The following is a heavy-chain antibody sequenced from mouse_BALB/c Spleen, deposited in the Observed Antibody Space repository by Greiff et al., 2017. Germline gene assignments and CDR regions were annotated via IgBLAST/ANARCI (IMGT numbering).Heavy chain of an antibody. J-gene: IGHJ2*01. V-gene: IGHV1-87*01. Sequence: QVQLKQSGAELARPGASVKLSCKASGYTFTSYWMQWVKQRPGQGLEWIGAIYPGDGDTRYTQKFKGKATLTADKSSSTAYMQLSSLASEDSAVYYCARGIYYDYDGNYFDYWGQGTTLTVSS. D-gene: IGHD2-4*01. CDR1: GYTFTSYW. CDR2: IYPGDGDT. CDR3: ARGIYYDYDGNYFDY.